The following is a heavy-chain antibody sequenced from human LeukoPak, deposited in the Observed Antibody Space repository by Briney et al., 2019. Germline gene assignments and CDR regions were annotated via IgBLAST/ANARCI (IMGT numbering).Heavy chain of an antibody. D-gene: IGHD3-10*01. J-gene: IGHJ6*03. CDR3: ARGGDITMVRGVILSYYYYYYMDV. CDR2: IYTSGST. CDR1: GGSISSGSYY. V-gene: IGHV4-61*02. Sequence: NPSQTLSLTCTVSGGSISSGSYYWSWIRQPAGKGLEWIGRIYTSGSTNYNPSLKSRVTISVDTSKNQFSLKLSSVTAADTAVYYCARGGDITMVRGVILSYYYYYYMDVWGKGTTVTISS.